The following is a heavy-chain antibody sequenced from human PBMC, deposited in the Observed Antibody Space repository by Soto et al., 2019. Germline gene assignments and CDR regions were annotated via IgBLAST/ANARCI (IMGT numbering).Heavy chain of an antibody. J-gene: IGHJ6*02. CDR1: GGTSSSYA. CDR2: IIPIFGTA. D-gene: IGHD3-10*01. Sequence: PVEVPCKAPGGTSSSYALSWVRQAPGQGLEWMGGIIPIFGTANYAQKFQGRVTITADESTSTAYMELSSLRSEDTAVYYCARGYYGSGSYYKGPNYYGMDVWGQGTTVTGSS. V-gene: IGHV1-69*13. CDR3: ARGYYGSGSYYKGPNYYGMDV.